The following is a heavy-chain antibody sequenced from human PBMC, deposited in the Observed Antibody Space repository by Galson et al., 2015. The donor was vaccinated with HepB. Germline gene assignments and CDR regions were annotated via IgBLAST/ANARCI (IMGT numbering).Heavy chain of an antibody. CDR3: AKFYGYCSGGSCYEIDY. CDR1: GYTFTSYG. V-gene: IGHV1-18*04. CDR2: ISAYNGNT. Sequence: CKASGYTFTSYGISWVRQAPGQGLEWMGWISAYNGNTNYAQKLQGRVTMTTDTSTSTAYMELRSLRSDDTAVYYCAKFYGYCSGGSCYEIDYWGQGTLVTVSS. J-gene: IGHJ4*02. D-gene: IGHD2-15*01.